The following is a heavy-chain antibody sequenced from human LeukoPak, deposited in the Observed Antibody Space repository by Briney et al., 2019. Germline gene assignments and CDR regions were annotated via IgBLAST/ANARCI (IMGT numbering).Heavy chain of an antibody. V-gene: IGHV1-69*06. D-gene: IGHD5-18*01. CDR2: IVPLFGTA. J-gene: IGHJ4*02. CDR1: GDIFSSYA. Sequence: SVTVTFKASGDIFSSYAISWVRQAPGQGLEWMGGIVPLFGTATYVQKFQDRVTITADKSTNIVYMELSSLRSDDTAVYYCARDTNGYNYGPSPLDYWGQGSLVTVSS. CDR3: ARDTNGYNYGPSPLDY.